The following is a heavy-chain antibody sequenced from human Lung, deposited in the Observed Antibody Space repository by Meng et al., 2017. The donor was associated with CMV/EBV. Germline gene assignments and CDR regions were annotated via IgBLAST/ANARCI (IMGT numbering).Heavy chain of an antibody. D-gene: IGHD6-13*01. CDR3: ARDSISWYFDY. J-gene: IGHJ4*01. V-gene: IGHV3-30*02. Sequence: SCTASGFTFRNYGVHWVRQAPGKGLEWVAFIWSNGGTKFYADSVDGRFTISRDNSRNVVYLQMDSLRPGDTAIYYCARDSISWYFDYWGPGEVVTVSS. CDR2: IWSNGGTK. CDR1: GFTFRNYG.